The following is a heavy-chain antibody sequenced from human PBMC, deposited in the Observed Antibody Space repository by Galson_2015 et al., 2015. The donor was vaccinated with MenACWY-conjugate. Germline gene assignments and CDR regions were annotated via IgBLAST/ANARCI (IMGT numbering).Heavy chain of an antibody. CDR1: GFTFSSYG. V-gene: IGHV3-30*02. CDR3: AKVVVVAADFDY. D-gene: IGHD2-15*01. CDR2: IRYDGSNK. J-gene: IGHJ4*02. Sequence: SLRLSCAASGFTFSSYGMHWVRQAPGKGLEWVAFIRYDGSNKYYADSVKGRFTISRDNSKNTLYLRMNSLRAEDTAVYYCAKVVVVAADFDYWGQGTLVTVSS.